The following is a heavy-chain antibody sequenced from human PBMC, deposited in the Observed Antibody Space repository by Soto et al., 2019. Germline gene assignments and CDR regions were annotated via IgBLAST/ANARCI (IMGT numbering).Heavy chain of an antibody. CDR1: GGTFSRSP. Sequence: QVQLVQSGAEVKKPGSSVKVSCKASGGTFSRSPISWVRQAPGQGLEWMGGIIPIFGTGNFARKFQGRVTITADVSASTAYLELSSMRSEDTAVYYCAREGTTVVTPAGAFDIWGQGTMVTVSS. CDR3: AREGTTVVTPAGAFDI. V-gene: IGHV1-69*01. D-gene: IGHD4-17*01. J-gene: IGHJ3*02. CDR2: IIPIFGTG.